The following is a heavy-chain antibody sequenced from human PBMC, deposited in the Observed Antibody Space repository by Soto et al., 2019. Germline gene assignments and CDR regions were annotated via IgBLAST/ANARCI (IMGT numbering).Heavy chain of an antibody. CDR2: IKTKTDGETT. D-gene: IGHD2-15*01. Sequence: PGGSLRLSCAASGLTFSNAWMSWVRQAPGKGLEWIGRIKTKTDGETTDYAAPVKGRVTISRDDSKHTVYLQMNSLKTEDTAVYDCTTAVVPSWAQGTSVPVSS. CDR3: TTAVVPS. J-gene: IGHJ1*01. V-gene: IGHV3-15*01. CDR1: GLTFSNAW.